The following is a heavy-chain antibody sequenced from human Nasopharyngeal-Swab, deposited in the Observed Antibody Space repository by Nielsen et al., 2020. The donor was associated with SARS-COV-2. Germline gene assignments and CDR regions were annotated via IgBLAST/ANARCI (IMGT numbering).Heavy chain of an antibody. D-gene: IGHD3-16*01. CDR2: INHSGST. Sequence: SETLSLTCAVYGGSFSGYYWSWIRQPPGKGLEWIGEINHSGSTNYNPSLKSRVTISVDTSKNQFSLKLSSVTAADTAVYYCARPAIRFLLGNWFDPWGQGTLVTVSS. J-gene: IGHJ5*02. CDR1: GGSFSGYY. V-gene: IGHV4-34*01. CDR3: ARPAIRFLLGNWFDP.